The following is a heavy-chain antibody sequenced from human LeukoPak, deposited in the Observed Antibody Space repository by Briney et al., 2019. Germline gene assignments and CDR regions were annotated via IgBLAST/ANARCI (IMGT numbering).Heavy chain of an antibody. CDR1: GYTFTGYY. CDR3: ARDRSGVTMIGDGDY. J-gene: IGHJ4*02. CDR2: INPHTGGT. V-gene: IGHV1-2*02. D-gene: IGHD3-22*01. Sequence: GASVKVSCKASGYTFTGYYMHWVRQVPGQGLEWMGCINPHTGGTNYAQKFQGRVTMTRDTSITTAYMELSRLTSDDTAVYYCARDRSGVTMIGDGDYWGQGTLVTVSS.